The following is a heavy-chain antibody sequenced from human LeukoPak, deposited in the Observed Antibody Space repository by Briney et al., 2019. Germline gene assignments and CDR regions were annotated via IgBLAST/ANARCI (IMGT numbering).Heavy chain of an antibody. CDR1: GYAITSHF. V-gene: IGHV1-46*01. J-gene: IGHJ4*02. CDR2: IHPDGETT. CDR3: ARGAIAAGKNFDY. D-gene: IGHD6-25*01. Sequence: GASVKVSCKTSGYAITSHFMHWVRQAPGQGLEWVGTIHPDGETTTYGQKFQGRVTMTCDTSTSTVYMDLSSLRSEDTAVYYCARGAIAAGKNFDYWGQGTQVTVSS.